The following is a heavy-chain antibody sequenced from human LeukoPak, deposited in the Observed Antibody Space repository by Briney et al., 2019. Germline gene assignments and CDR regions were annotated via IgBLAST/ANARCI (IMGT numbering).Heavy chain of an antibody. J-gene: IGHJ4*02. Sequence: AGSLRLSCAVSGFTFSSYWMNWVRQAPGKGLVWVSRINSDGSSTTYADSVKGRFTIPRDNANNTLYLQMNRLRVEDTAVYYCARPYGGDSQVDYWGQGTLVTVSS. CDR3: ARPYGGDSQVDY. CDR1: GFTFSSYW. CDR2: INSDGSST. V-gene: IGHV3-74*01. D-gene: IGHD4-23*01.